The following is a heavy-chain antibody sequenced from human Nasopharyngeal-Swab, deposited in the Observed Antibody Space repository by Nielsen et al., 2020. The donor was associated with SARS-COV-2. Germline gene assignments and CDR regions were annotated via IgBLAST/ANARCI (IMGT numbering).Heavy chain of an antibody. D-gene: IGHD4-11*01. V-gene: IGHV3-11*01. CDR1: GFTFSDYY. Sequence: GESLKISCAASGFTFSDYYMSWIRQAPGKGLEWVSYMSSSGYNRNYADSVKCRFTISRDNAKQSLYLQMDSLRAEDTAVFYCARGNGPFDYWGQGTLVTVSS. J-gene: IGHJ4*02. CDR3: ARGNGPFDY. CDR2: MSSSGYNR.